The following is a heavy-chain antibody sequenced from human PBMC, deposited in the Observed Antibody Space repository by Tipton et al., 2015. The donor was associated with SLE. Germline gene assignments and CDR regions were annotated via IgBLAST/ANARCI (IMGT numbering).Heavy chain of an antibody. CDR3: ARVPVVGPTYYFDY. V-gene: IGHV3-20*04. CDR1: GFSLDDYG. J-gene: IGHJ4*02. CDR2: INWNGGST. Sequence: GSLRLSCVASGFSLDDYGMNWVRQAPGKGLEWVSGINWNGGSTGYADSVKGRFTISRDNAENSLYLQMNSLTAEDTAFYYCARVPVVGPTYYFDYWGLGTLVTVSS. D-gene: IGHD1-26*01.